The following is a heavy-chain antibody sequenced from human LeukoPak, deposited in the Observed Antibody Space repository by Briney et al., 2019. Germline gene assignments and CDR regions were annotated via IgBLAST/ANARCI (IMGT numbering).Heavy chain of an antibody. V-gene: IGHV3-48*02. Sequence: GGSLRLSCAASGFTFGSYAMNWVRQAPGKGLEWVSYISSNSSTIYFPDSVKGRFTISRDNAKSSLYLQMNGLRDEDTAVYYCARDAGSGYFDYWGQGTLVTVSS. J-gene: IGHJ4*02. CDR1: GFTFGSYA. CDR2: ISSNSSTI. D-gene: IGHD6-19*01. CDR3: ARDAGSGYFDY.